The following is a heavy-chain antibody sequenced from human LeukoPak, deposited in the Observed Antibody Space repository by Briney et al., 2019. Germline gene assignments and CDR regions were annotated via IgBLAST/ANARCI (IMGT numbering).Heavy chain of an antibody. J-gene: IGHJ4*02. V-gene: IGHV3-21*01. CDR3: ARFYDSSGYYFLDY. CDR1: GFTFSSYS. D-gene: IGHD3-22*01. CDR2: ISSSSSYI. Sequence: GGSLRLSCAASGFTFSSYSMNWVRQAPGKGLEWVSSISSSSSYIYYADSVKGRSTISRDNAKNSLYLQMNSLRAEDTAVYYCARFYDSSGYYFLDYWGQGTLVTVSS.